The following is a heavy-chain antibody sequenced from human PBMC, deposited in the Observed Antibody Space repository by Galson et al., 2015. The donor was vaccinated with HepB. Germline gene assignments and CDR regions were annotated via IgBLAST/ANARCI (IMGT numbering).Heavy chain of an antibody. CDR3: ARISLKYYYDSSGYYDY. CDR1: GGSISSYF. D-gene: IGHD3-22*01. V-gene: IGHV4-59*01. J-gene: IGHJ4*02. CDR2: IYYSGSS. Sequence: ETLSLTCTVSGGSISSYFWSWIRQPPGKGLEWIGYIYYSGSSNYNPSLKSRVTISVDRPKNQFSLKLSSVTAADTAVYYCARISLKYYYDSSGYYDYWGQGTLVTVSS.